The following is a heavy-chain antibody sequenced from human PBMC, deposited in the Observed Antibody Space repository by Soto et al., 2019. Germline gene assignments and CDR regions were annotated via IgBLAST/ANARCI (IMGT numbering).Heavy chain of an antibody. Sequence: SETLSLTCTVSGGSISSGGYYWSWIRQHPGKGLEWIGYIYYSGGTYYNPSLKSRVTISVDTSKNQFSLKLSSVTAADTAVYYCAREVEYSSSPAFDIWGQGTMVTVSS. CDR1: GGSISSGGYY. J-gene: IGHJ3*02. D-gene: IGHD6-6*01. CDR3: AREVEYSSSPAFDI. V-gene: IGHV4-31*03. CDR2: IYYSGGT.